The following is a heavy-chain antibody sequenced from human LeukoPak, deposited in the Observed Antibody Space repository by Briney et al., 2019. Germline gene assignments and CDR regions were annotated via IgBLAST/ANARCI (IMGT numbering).Heavy chain of an antibody. V-gene: IGHV4-30-4*08. CDR1: GGSISSGDYY. Sequence: SETLSLPCTVSGGSISSGDYYWSWIRQPPGKGLEWIGYIYYSGSTYYNPSLKSRVTISVDTSKNQFSLKLSSVTAADTAVYYCASSIVVVPAAMDYYYMDIWGKGTTVTVSS. CDR2: IYYSGST. D-gene: IGHD2-2*01. J-gene: IGHJ6*03. CDR3: ASSIVVVPAAMDYYYMDI.